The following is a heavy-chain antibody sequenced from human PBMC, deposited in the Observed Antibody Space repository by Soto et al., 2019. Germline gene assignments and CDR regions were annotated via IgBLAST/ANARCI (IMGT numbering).Heavy chain of an antibody. Sequence: GGSLRLSCAASGFTFDDYAMHWVRQAPGKGLEWVSGISWNSGSIGYADSVKGRFTISRDNAKNSLYLQMNSLRAEDTALYYCAKDIGYYGSGSHRTRPYYYGMDVWGQGTTVTVSS. D-gene: IGHD3-10*01. V-gene: IGHV3-9*01. J-gene: IGHJ6*02. CDR3: AKDIGYYGSGSHRTRPYYYGMDV. CDR2: ISWNSGSI. CDR1: GFTFDDYA.